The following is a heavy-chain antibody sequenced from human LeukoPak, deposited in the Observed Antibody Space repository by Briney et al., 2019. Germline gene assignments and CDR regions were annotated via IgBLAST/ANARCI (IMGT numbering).Heavy chain of an antibody. D-gene: IGHD6-13*01. CDR1: AGSFSAYY. CDR3: AREAVRGIAAAGIGFDA. V-gene: IGHV4-34*01. CDR2: INHSGST. Sequence: SETLSLTCAVYAGSFSAYYWSWTRQPPGEGREWLGEINHSGSTNYNPSLKSRVTISVQTSKNQFSLKLSSVTAADTAVYHCAREAVRGIAAAGIGFDAWGQGTLVSASS. J-gene: IGHJ5*02.